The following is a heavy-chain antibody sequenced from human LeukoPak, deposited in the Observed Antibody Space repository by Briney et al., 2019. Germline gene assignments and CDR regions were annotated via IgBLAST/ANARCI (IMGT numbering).Heavy chain of an antibody. V-gene: IGHV3-30*02. CDR1: GFTFSSYG. D-gene: IGHD6-19*01. J-gene: IGHJ4*02. Sequence: GGSLRLSCAASGFTFSSYGMHWVRQAPGKGLEGVAFIRYDEFNKDYADSVKGRFTISRDNSKNTLYLQMNSLRAEDTAVYYCAKVYSAGWYPGYFDYWGQGTLVTVSS. CDR2: IRYDEFNK. CDR3: AKVYSAGWYPGYFDY.